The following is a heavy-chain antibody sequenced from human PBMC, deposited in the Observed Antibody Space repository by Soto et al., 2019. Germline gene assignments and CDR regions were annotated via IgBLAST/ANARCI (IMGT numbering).Heavy chain of an antibody. Sequence: VQLVASGGGLIQPGESLRLSCDAFGFTVRGKKYVAWVRQAPGKGLEWVSALYDLDGTYYADSVKGRFTTSSDSSRTTVELQMNSLRPDDTAVYSCATWHLQEHAYDIWGQGTMVTVSS. J-gene: IGHJ3*02. CDR1: GFTVRGKKY. CDR3: ATWHLQEHAYDI. D-gene: IGHD1-1*01. CDR2: LYDLDGT. V-gene: IGHV3-53*01.